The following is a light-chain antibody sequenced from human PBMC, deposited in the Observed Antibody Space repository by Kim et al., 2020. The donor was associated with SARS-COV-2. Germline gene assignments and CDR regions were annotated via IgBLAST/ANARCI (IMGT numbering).Light chain of an antibody. CDR2: SNN. J-gene: IGLJ2*01. V-gene: IGLV1-44*01. CDR3: AAWDDSLNRVV. CDR1: SSNIGINT. Sequence: GQSVTIPCSGSSSNIGINTVNWYQQLPGTAPKPLIYSNNQRPSGVPERFSGSKSVTSASLAIGGLQSEDEAHYYCAAWDDSLNRVVFGGGTQLTVL.